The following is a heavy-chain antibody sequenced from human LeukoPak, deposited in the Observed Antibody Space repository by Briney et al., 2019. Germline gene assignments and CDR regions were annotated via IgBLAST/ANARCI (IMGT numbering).Heavy chain of an antibody. J-gene: IGHJ3*01. V-gene: IGHV3-23*01. Sequence: PGGSLRLSCVASGFTFSNYVMNWVRQAPGKGLECVSGISDGGTSTYYADSVKGRFTISRDNSKNTLYLQMNSLRAEDTAIYYCANEYSKGDVWGQGTTVTVSS. CDR2: ISDGGTST. CDR3: ANEYSKGDV. CDR1: GFTFSNYV. D-gene: IGHD4-11*01.